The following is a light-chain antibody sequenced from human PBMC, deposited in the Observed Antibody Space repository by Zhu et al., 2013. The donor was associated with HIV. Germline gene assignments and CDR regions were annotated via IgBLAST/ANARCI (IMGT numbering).Light chain of an antibody. CDR2: EVN. V-gene: IGLV2-14*01. CDR3: SAYTATSTV. J-gene: IGLJ1*01. CDR1: DTYKY. Sequence: QSALTQPASVSGSPGQSITISCTGFDTYKYVSWYQKHPGKAPKLIIYEVNHRPSGVSDRFSGSKSGNTASLKISGLQDDDEAEYYCSAYTATSTVFGSGTDVTVL.